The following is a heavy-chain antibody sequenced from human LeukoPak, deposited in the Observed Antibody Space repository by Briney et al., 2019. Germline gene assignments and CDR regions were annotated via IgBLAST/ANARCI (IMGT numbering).Heavy chain of an antibody. CDR2: IWYDGSKK. J-gene: IGHJ4*02. CDR1: GYSFSSYG. D-gene: IGHD6-13*01. V-gene: IGHV3-33*01. CDR3: ARDPGTLATYFDY. Sequence: GGSLRLSCAASGYSFSSYGMQWVRQAPGKGLEWVAVIWYDGSKKYYADSVKGRFTISRDDSKNTLYLQMNSLRAEDTTIYYCARDPGTLATYFDYWGPGTLVTVSS.